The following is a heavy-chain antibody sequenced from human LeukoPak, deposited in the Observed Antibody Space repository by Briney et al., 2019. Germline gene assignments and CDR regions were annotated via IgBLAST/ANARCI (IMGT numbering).Heavy chain of an antibody. CDR2: ISGSGVST. Sequence: GGSLRLPCAASGFPFSIYAMMWVRQAPGKGGEWVSYISGSGVSTYYADSVKGHFTISRDNSKNTLYLQMNTLRAEDTAAYYCAKNNDFDYWGQGTLVTVSS. J-gene: IGHJ4*02. CDR3: AKNNDFDY. CDR1: GFPFSIYA. D-gene: IGHD1-1*01. V-gene: IGHV3-23*01.